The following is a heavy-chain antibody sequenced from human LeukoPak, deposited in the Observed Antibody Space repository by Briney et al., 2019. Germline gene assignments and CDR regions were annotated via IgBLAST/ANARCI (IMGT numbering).Heavy chain of an antibody. J-gene: IGHJ1*01. V-gene: IGHV1-2*02. CDR3: AIDLYFHH. CDR1: GYTFTDYL. Sequence: ASVKVSCKSSGYTFTDYLVHWERQAPGQGLEWMGSINPNSGGTKHAQNFQGRVTMTRDTSISTAYMELSRLGSDDTAVYYCAIDLYFHHWGQGTLVTVSS. CDR2: INPNSGGT.